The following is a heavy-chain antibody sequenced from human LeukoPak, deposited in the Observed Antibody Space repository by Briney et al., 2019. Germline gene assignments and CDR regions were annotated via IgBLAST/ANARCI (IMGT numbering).Heavy chain of an antibody. J-gene: IGHJ4*02. CDR3: ARDPSRGYTYGYGDY. V-gene: IGHV3-7*01. CDR2: IKQDGTEK. CDR1: GFSFSSYW. Sequence: PGGSLRLSCAASGFSFSSYWMNWFRQPPGKGLEWVANIKQDGTEKYYVDSVKGRFTISRDNAKKSLYLQMNSLRAEDTGVYYCARDPSRGYTYGYGDYWGQGILVTASS. D-gene: IGHD5-18*01.